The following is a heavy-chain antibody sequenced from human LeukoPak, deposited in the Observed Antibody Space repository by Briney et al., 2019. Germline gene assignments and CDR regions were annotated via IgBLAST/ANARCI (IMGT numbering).Heavy chain of an antibody. CDR1: GFIFSSYG. Sequence: GGSLRLSCAASGFIFSSYGMHWVRQAPGKGLEWVAYIRSDGTNKYYADSVKGRFTISRDSPKNTLYLQMNSLRAEGTAVYYCARGPSGYHNTGGQGTLVTVSS. J-gene: IGHJ4*02. V-gene: IGHV3-30*02. CDR3: ARGPSGYHNT. CDR2: IRSDGTNK. D-gene: IGHD5-12*01.